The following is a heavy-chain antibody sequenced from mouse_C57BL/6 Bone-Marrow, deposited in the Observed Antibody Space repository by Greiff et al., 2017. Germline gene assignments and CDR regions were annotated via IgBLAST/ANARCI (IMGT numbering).Heavy chain of an antibody. J-gene: IGHJ2*01. V-gene: IGHV1-81*01. CDR1: GYTFTSYG. CDR2: IYPRSGNT. CDR3: ARPLYYFDY. Sequence: QVQLKESGAELARPGASVKLSCKASGYTFTSYGISWVKQRTGQGLEWIGEIYPRSGNTYYNEKFKGKATLTADKSSSTAYMELRSLTSEDSAVYFCARPLYYFDYWGQGTTRTVSS.